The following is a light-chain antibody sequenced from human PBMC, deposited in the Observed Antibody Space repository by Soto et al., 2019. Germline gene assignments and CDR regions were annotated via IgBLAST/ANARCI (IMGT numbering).Light chain of an antibody. J-gene: IGKJ1*01. Sequence: EIVLTQSPGTLSLSPGERATLSCRASQSVRDSHLAWYQQKPGQAPSLLIYETSSRATGIPDRFRDSGSGTEFALTITRVEPEDVAMYFCQQYGSSPGTFGQGTKVEI. CDR1: QSVRDSH. CDR2: ETS. V-gene: IGKV3-20*01. CDR3: QQYGSSPGT.